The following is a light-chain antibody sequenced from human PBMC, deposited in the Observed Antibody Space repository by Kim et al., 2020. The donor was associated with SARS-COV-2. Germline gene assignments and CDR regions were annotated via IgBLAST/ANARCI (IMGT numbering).Light chain of an antibody. CDR1: LSVTSNY. CDR2: GAL. J-gene: IGKJ2*01. V-gene: IGKV3-20*01. CDR3: HQYGSPPPS. Sequence: EIVLTQSPVTLSLSPGETATFSCRASLSVTSNYLAWYKQKPGQAPRLLIYGALGRATGIPDRFRGSGFGTDFTLTISRVEPEDSAVYHCHQYGSPPPSFGQGTKLEI.